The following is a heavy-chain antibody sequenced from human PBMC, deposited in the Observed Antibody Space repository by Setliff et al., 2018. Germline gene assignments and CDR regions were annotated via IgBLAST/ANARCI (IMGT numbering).Heavy chain of an antibody. CDR2: IYPGDSDT. CDR1: GYSFTSYW. J-gene: IGHJ3*02. V-gene: IGHV5-51*01. Sequence: GESLKISCKGSGYSFTSYWIGWVRQMPGKGLEWMGIIYPGDSDTRYSPSFQGQVTISADKSISTAYLQWSSLKASDTAMYYCASSNYGILTGRDAFDIWGQGTMVTVSS. CDR3: ASSNYGILTGRDAFDI. D-gene: IGHD3-9*01.